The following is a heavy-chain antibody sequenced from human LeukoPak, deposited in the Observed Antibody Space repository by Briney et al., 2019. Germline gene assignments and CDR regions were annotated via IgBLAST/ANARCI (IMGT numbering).Heavy chain of an antibody. CDR2: IYQTRTT. CDR3: ARYMMGAIEFDT. D-gene: IGHD2-21*01. V-gene: IGHV4-38-2*01. CDR1: GYSISDGYY. Sequence: PSETLSLTCAVSGYSISDGYYRGWIRQPPGKGLEWIAIIYQTRTTYYNPSLKSRVTISLDMSKNKFSLKLTSVTAEDAAVYYCARYMMGAIEFDTWGQGTLVIVSS. J-gene: IGHJ5*02.